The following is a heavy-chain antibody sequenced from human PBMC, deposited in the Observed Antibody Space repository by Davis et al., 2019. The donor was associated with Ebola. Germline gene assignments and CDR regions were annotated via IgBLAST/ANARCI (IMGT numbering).Heavy chain of an antibody. CDR3: ARDLRYDSSGYDYYFYMDV. CDR1: GGSISRGGSY. J-gene: IGHJ6*03. Sequence: TLSLTCTVSGGSISRGGSYWTWIRQHPGKGLEWIGYIYYSGSTYYKPSLKSRVTISLDTSKNQFSLNLYSVTAADTAAYYCARDLRYDSSGYDYYFYMDVWGKGTTVTVSS. CDR2: IYYSGST. D-gene: IGHD3-22*01. V-gene: IGHV4-31*03.